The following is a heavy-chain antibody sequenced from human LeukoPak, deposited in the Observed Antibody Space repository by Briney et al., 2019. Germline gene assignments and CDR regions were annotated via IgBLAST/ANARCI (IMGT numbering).Heavy chain of an antibody. D-gene: IGHD3-3*01. J-gene: IGHJ4*02. CDR2: IHYSGST. Sequence: LETLSLTCDVSGGSIFSHDWTWIRQPPGKGLEWIGYIHYSGSTKYNPSLKRRVTISLDTSNIQFSLRLSSVTAADTAVYYCAGGFGVVSRFDSWGQGSLVTVSA. V-gene: IGHV4-59*11. CDR1: GGSIFSHD. CDR3: AGGFGVVSRFDS.